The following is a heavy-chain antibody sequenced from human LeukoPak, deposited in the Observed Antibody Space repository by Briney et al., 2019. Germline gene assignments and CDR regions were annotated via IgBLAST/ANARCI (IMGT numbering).Heavy chain of an antibody. CDR2: IKQDGTEE. D-gene: IGHD3-16*02. Sequence: GGSLRLSCAASGFTFSFYWLSWVRQAPGKGLEWVASIKQDGTEEQYVDSVKGRFTISRDTAKSSLYLQMNSLRGEDTAAYYCAFGGVIAWYFDYWGQGTLVTVSS. J-gene: IGHJ4*02. CDR3: AFGGVIAWYFDY. CDR1: GFTFSFYW. V-gene: IGHV3-7*01.